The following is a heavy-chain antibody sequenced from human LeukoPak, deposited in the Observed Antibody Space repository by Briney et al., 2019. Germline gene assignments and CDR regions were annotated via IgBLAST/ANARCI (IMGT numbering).Heavy chain of an antibody. J-gene: IGHJ5*02. CDR3: ACSSSSGRWFDP. Sequence: SVKVSCKASGGTFSSYAISWVQQAPGQGLEWMGGIIPIFGTANYAQKFQGRVTITTDESTSTAYMELSSLRSEDTAVYYCACSSSSGRWFDPWGQGTLVTVSS. D-gene: IGHD6-6*01. CDR1: GGTFSSYA. V-gene: IGHV1-69*05. CDR2: IIPIFGTA.